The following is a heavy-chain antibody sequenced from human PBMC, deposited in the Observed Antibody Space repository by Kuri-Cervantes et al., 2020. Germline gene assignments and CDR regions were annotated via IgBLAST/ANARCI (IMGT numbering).Heavy chain of an antibody. CDR1: GFTFDTYS. CDR3: ARDSEAYYYGSGSWRGSYYYYMDV. J-gene: IGHJ6*03. CDR2: ISQSSSTI. D-gene: IGHD3-10*01. Sequence: GESLKISCAASGFTFDTYSMNWVRQAPGKGLEWVSYISQSSSTIYYPDSVRGRFTISRDDAKNSLYLQMNSLRDEDTAVYYCARDSEAYYYGSGSWRGSYYYYMDVWGKGTTVTVSS. V-gene: IGHV3-48*02.